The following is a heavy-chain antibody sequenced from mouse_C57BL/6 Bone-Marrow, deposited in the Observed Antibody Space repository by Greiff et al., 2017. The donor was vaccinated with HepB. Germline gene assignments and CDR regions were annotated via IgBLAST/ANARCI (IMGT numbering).Heavy chain of an antibody. J-gene: IGHJ4*01. D-gene: IGHD1-1*01. CDR1: GYSITSGYD. CDR2: ISYSGST. CDR3: ARGDYGSSPYAMDY. Sequence: VQLKQSGPGMVKPSQSLSLTCTVTGYSITSGYDWHWIRHFPGNKLEWMGYISYSGSTNYNPSLKSRISITHDTSKNHFFLKLNSVTTEDTATYYCARGDYGSSPYAMDYWGQGTSVTVSS. V-gene: IGHV3-1*01.